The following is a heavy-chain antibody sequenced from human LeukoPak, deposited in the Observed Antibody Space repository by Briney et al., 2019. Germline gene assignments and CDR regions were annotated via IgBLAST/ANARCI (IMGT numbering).Heavy chain of an antibody. CDR3: ARGAYYYDSRNWFDP. CDR1: GYTFTSYD. CDR2: MNPNSGNT. D-gene: IGHD3-22*01. Sequence: ASVKVSCKASGYTFTSYDINWVRQATGQELEWMGWMNPNSGNTGYAQKFQGRVTMTRNTSISTAYMELRSLRSDDTAVYYCARGAYYYDSRNWFDPWGQGTLVTVSS. J-gene: IGHJ5*02. V-gene: IGHV1-8*01.